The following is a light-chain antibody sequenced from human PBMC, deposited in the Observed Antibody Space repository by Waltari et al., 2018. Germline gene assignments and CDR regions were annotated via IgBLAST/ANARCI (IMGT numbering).Light chain of an antibody. CDR1: QSVRSN. CDR2: GAS. CDR3: QQYNNWPPWT. J-gene: IGKJ1*01. V-gene: IGKV3-15*01. Sequence: EIVMTQSPATLSVSPGERATLSCRASQSVRSNLAWYQQKPGQAPRLLMYGASTRATGIPARFSGSGSETEFTLTISSLQSEDFAVYYCQQYNNWPPWTFGQGTKVEIK.